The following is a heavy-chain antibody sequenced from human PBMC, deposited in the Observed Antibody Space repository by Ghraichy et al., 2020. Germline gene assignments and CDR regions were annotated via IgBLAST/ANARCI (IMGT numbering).Heavy chain of an antibody. Sequence: ASVKVSCKASGYTFDNYGIGWVRQAPGQGLEWMGWISAYTGSTHYAQKFQDRVTMNTDTSTSTAHLGLRSLSSDDTAVYYCARVGSGYADYWGRGTLVTVSS. CDR2: ISAYTGST. CDR1: GYTFDNYG. J-gene: IGHJ4*02. V-gene: IGHV1-18*01. D-gene: IGHD3-3*01. CDR3: ARVGSGYADY.